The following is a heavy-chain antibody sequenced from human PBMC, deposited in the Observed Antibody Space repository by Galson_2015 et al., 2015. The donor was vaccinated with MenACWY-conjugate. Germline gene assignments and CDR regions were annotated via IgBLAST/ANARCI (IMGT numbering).Heavy chain of an antibody. CDR3: ARRSTVRNWNDESAFDI. J-gene: IGHJ3*02. Sequence: SLRLSCAASGFTFSDYYMSWLRQAPGKGLEWVSYISSSSSYTNYADSVKGRFTISRDNAKNSLYLQMNSLRAEDTAVYYCARRSTVRNWNDESAFDIWGQGTMVTVSS. CDR1: GFTFSDYY. D-gene: IGHD1-1*01. V-gene: IGHV3-11*06. CDR2: ISSSSSYT.